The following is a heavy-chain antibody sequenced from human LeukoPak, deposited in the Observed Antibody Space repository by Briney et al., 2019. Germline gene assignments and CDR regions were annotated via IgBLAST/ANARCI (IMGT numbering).Heavy chain of an antibody. CDR3: ARGALRPYGGNAQVY. V-gene: IGHV3-15*04. Sequence: GGSLRLSCAASGFTFSNAWMSWVRQAPGKGLEWVGRIESKIDGGTTDYAAPVKGRFTISRDESKNILYLQMNSLKTEDTAVYYCARGALRPYGGNAQVYWGQGTLVTVSS. J-gene: IGHJ4*02. CDR2: IESKIDGGTT. D-gene: IGHD4-23*01. CDR1: GFTFSNAW.